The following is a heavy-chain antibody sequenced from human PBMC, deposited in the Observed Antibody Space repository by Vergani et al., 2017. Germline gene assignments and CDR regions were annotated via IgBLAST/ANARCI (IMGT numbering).Heavy chain of an antibody. CDR1: GGSISSGSYY. D-gene: IGHD3-22*01. CDR2: IYTSGST. V-gene: IGHV4-61*02. J-gene: IGHJ4*02. CDR3: AKEESSGYYLGSFDY. Sequence: QVQLQESGPGLVKPSQTLSLTCTVSGGSISSGSYYWIWLRQPAGKGLEWIGRIYTSGSTNYNPSLKSRVTISVDTSKNQFSLKLSSVTAADTAVYYCAKEESSGYYLGSFDYWGQGTLVTVSS.